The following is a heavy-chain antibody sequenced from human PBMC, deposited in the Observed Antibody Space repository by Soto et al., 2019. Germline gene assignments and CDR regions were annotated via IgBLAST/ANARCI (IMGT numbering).Heavy chain of an antibody. CDR1: GYTFTAYS. V-gene: IGHV1-2*02. Sequence: ASVKVSCKASGYTFTAYSIHWVRQAPGQGLEWMGWINPKNGDTNTAQKFQGRVTMTRDMSSNTAYMELRWLRSEDTAVYYCTREGGGIAAGGVGNDAFDIWGQGTKVTVSS. D-gene: IGHD6-13*01. J-gene: IGHJ3*02. CDR3: TREGGGIAAGGVGNDAFDI. CDR2: INPKNGDT.